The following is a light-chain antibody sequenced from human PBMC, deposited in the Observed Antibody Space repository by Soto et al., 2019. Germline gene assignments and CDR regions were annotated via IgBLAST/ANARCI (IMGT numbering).Light chain of an antibody. CDR1: QSLLSSADNKNY. J-gene: IGKJ4*01. CDR2: WAS. V-gene: IGKV4-1*01. CDR3: QQYYGAPLT. Sequence: DIVMTQSPDSLAVSLGERAAIKCKSRQSLLSSADNKNYLAWYQQKPGQPPKLLISWASTRQFGVPDRFIGSGSGTDFTLTISSLQPEDVALYYCQQYYGAPLTFGGGTKVEIK.